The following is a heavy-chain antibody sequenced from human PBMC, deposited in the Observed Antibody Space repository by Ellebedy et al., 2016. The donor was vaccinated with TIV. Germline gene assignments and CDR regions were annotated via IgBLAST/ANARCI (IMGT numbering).Heavy chain of an antibody. J-gene: IGHJ6*02. D-gene: IGHD1-26*01. CDR2: INSDGSST. CDR3: ARGGSYRGMDV. CDR1: GFTFSSYW. V-gene: IGHV3-74*01. Sequence: PGGSLRLSCAASGFTFSSYWMHWVRQAPGKGLIWVSRINSDGSSTSYADSVKGRFTLSRDNAKNTLYLQMNILRAEDTAVYYWARGGSYRGMDVWGQGTAVTVSS.